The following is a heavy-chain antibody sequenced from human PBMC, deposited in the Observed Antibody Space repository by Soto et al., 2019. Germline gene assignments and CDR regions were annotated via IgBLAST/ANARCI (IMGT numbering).Heavy chain of an antibody. J-gene: IGHJ3*02. V-gene: IGHV4-39*01. CDR2: IYYSGST. Sequence: QLQLQESGPGLVKPSETLSLTCTVSGGSISSSSYYWGWIRQPPGKGLEWIGSIYYSGSTYYNPSLKSRVTISVDTSKNQFSLKLSSVTAADTAVYYCARRLQIGMAFDIWGQGTMVTVSS. CDR3: ARRLQIGMAFDI. D-gene: IGHD4-4*01. CDR1: GGSISSSSYY.